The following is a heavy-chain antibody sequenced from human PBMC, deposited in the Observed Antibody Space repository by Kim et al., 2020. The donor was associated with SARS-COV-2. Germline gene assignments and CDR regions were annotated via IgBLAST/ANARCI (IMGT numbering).Heavy chain of an antibody. CDR2: IWYDGSNK. D-gene: IGHD3-10*01. CDR3: AREIPLTYYYGSGPLGGIDY. J-gene: IGHJ4*02. Sequence: GGSLRLSCAASGFTFSSYGMHWVRQAPGKGLEWVAVIWYDGSNKYYADSVKGRFTISRDNSKNTLYLQMNSLRAEDTAVYYCAREIPLTYYYGSGPLGGIDYWGQGTLVTVSS. V-gene: IGHV3-33*01. CDR1: GFTFSSYG.